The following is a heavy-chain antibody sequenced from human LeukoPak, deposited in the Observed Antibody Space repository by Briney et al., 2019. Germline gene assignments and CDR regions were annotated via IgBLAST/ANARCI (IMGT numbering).Heavy chain of an antibody. CDR3: ATDEKHLDWPI. CDR2: IIPIFGTA. V-gene: IGHV1-69*06. Sequence: SVTVSCKASGGTFSSYAISWVRQAPGQGLEWMGGIIPIFGTANYAQKFQGRVTMTEDTSTDTAYMELSSLRSEDTAVYYCATDEKHLDWPIWGQGTLVTVSS. D-gene: IGHD3/OR15-3a*01. J-gene: IGHJ4*02. CDR1: GGTFSSYA.